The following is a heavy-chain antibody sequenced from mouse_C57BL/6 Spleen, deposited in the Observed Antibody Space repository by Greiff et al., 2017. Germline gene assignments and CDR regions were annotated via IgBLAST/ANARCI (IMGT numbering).Heavy chain of an antibody. V-gene: IGHV5-17*01. Sequence: EVKLQESGGGLVKPGGSLKLSCAASGFTFSDYGMHWVRQAPEKGLEWVAYISSGSSTIYYADTVKGRFTISRDNAKNTLFLQMTSLRSEDTAMYYCARWRLRYYAMDYWGQGTSVTVSS. J-gene: IGHJ4*01. CDR2: ISSGSSTI. D-gene: IGHD2-4*01. CDR1: GFTFSDYG. CDR3: ARWRLRYYAMDY.